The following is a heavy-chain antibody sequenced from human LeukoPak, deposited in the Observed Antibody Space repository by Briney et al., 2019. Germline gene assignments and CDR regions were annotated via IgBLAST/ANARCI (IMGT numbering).Heavy chain of an antibody. Sequence: GGSLRLSCAASGFTFSSYAMSWVRQAPGKGLEWVPAISGSGGSIYYADSVKGRFTISRDNSKNTLYLQMNSLRAEDTAVYYCAKEYYYDSSGYYDYWGQGTLVTVSS. V-gene: IGHV3-23*01. CDR2: ISGSGGSI. J-gene: IGHJ4*02. CDR1: GFTFSSYA. CDR3: AKEYYYDSSGYYDY. D-gene: IGHD3-22*01.